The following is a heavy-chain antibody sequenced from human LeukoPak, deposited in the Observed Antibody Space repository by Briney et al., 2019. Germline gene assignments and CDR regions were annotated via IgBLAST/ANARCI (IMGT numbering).Heavy chain of an antibody. J-gene: IGHJ4*02. Sequence: GASVKVSCKASGYTFTNYGINWVRQAPGQGLEWMGWISAYNGNTNYAQKFQGSVTMTTDTSTSTAYMELRSLRSDDTAVYYCARTAMGLMIVVDPDYWGQGTLVTVSS. CDR2: ISAYNGNT. CDR3: ARTAMGLMIVVDPDY. CDR1: GYTFTNYG. V-gene: IGHV1-18*01. D-gene: IGHD3-22*01.